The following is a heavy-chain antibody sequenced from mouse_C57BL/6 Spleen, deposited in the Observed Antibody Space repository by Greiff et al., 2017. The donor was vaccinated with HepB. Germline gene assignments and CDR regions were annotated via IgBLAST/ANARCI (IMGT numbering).Heavy chain of an antibody. CDR3: ARGGLYYGSDWYFDV. CDR2: INPSNGGT. D-gene: IGHD1-1*01. CDR1: GYTFTSYW. Sequence: VQLQQPGTELVKPGASVKLSCKASGYTFTSYWMHWVKQRPVQGLEWIGNINPSNGGTNYNEKFKSKATLTVDKSSSTAYMQLSSLTSEDSAVYYCARGGLYYGSDWYFDVWGTGTTVTVSS. V-gene: IGHV1-53*01. J-gene: IGHJ1*03.